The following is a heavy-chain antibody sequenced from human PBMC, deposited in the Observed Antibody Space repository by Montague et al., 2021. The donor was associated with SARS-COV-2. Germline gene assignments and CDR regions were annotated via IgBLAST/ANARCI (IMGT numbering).Heavy chain of an antibody. D-gene: IGHD1-20*01. CDR3: ERDQGYNWNYYYYYGMDV. Sequence: SETLSLTCTVSGGSISSSSYYWSWIRQPSGKGLEWIGSIYYSGSTYYNPSLKSRVTISVDTSKNKFSLKLSSVTAADTAVYYCERDQGYNWNYYYYYGMDVWGQGTTVTASS. CDR2: IYYSGST. CDR1: GGSISSSSYY. V-gene: IGHV4-39*07. J-gene: IGHJ6*02.